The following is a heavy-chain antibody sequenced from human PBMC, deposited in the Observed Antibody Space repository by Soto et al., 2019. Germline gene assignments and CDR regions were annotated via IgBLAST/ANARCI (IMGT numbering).Heavy chain of an antibody. V-gene: IGHV4-59*01. CDR3: ARVSSGWRIDY. D-gene: IGHD6-19*01. Sequence: QVQLQESGPGLVKPSETLSLTCTVSGGSISSYYWSWIRQPPGKGVEWIGYIYYSGSTNYNPSLKSRVTISVDTSKNQFSLKLSSVTAADTAVYYCARVSSGWRIDYWGQGTLVTVSS. CDR2: IYYSGST. CDR1: GGSISSYY. J-gene: IGHJ4*02.